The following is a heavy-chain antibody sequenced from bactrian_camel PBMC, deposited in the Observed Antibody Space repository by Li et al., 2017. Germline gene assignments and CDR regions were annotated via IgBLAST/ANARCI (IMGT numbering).Heavy chain of an antibody. D-gene: IGHD6*01. CDR1: GNIASGDF. V-gene: IGHV3S54*01. Sequence: QVQLVESGGGSVQAGGSLRLSCLATGNIASGDFMGWFRQAPGKEREGVAGIYTDERSTYYADSVKGRFTISRDNAKKTMYLQMNSLKPEDSAMYYCAAVQFGGGWYQCLERLQSGAGARYWGQGTQVTVS. J-gene: IGHJ4*01. CDR3: AAVQFGGGWYQCLERLQSGAGARY. CDR2: IYTDERST.